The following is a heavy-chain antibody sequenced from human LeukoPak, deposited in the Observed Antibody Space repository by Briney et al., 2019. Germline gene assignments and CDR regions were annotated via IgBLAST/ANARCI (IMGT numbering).Heavy chain of an antibody. J-gene: IGHJ3*02. CDR2: ISYSGST. D-gene: IGHD3-10*01. CDR3: AKEGAESFPDAFDI. CDR1: GGSISPYY. Sequence: SETLSLTCTVSGGSISPYYWSWLRQPQGKGLEWSGYISYSGSTKNNPSLKSRVTISVDTSKNQFSLKLTSVTAADTAVYYCAKEGAESFPDAFDIWGQGTMITVSS. V-gene: IGHV4-59*01.